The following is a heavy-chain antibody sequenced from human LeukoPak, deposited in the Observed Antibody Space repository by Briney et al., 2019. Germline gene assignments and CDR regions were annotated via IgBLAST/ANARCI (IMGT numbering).Heavy chain of an antibody. CDR1: GFTFSSYA. V-gene: IGHV3-30-3*01. CDR2: ISYDGSNK. CDR3: ARVRRAHCGGDCYSGVDY. J-gene: IGHJ4*02. Sequence: GGSLRLSCAASGFTFSSYAMHWVRQAPGKGLEWVAVISYDGSNKYYADSVKGRFTISRDNSKNTLYLQMNSLRAGDTAVYYCARVRRAHCGGDCYSGVDYWGQGTLVTVSS. D-gene: IGHD2-21*02.